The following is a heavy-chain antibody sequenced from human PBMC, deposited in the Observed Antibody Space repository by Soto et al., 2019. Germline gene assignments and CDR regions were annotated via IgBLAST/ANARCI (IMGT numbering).Heavy chain of an antibody. CDR2: ISGGGDTT. D-gene: IGHD3-10*01. CDR3: AKGRGGSGSLTPRVDF. V-gene: IGHV3-23*01. CDR1: GFTFNNYA. Sequence: EVQLLESGGDLAQPGGSLRLSCAASGFTFNNYAMTWVRQAPGKGLEWVSAISGGGDTTSYADSVKGRFTVSRDGSKNTLYLQMSSLRAEDTALYYCAKGRGGSGSLTPRVDFWGQGTLVTVSS. J-gene: IGHJ4*02.